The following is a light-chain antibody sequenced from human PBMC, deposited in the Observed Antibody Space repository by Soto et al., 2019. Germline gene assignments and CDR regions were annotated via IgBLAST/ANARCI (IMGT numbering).Light chain of an antibody. CDR2: EVT. CDR1: SSDVGVYNH. CDR3: SSYASSSSYV. Sequence: QSVLTQPASVYGSPGQSITISCTGTSSDVGVYNHVSWYQIHPGKAPKLIIYEVTSRLSGVSYRFSCSVSGNSASLTISGLQAEDEADYYCSSYASSSSYVCGGGTKVTVL. V-gene: IGLV2-14*01. J-gene: IGLJ1*01.